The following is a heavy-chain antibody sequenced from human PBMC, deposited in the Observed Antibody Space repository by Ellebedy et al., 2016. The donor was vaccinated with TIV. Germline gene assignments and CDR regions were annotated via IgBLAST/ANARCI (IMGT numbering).Heavy chain of an antibody. D-gene: IGHD4-17*01. CDR3: AGGVTTLTFDF. Sequence: MPSETLSLTCNVSGGSISRYHWSWIRQSPGKGLEWIGYISFSGFTNYIPSLRSRASISVDTSQSQFSLTLSSVTAADTAVYFCAGGVTTLTFDFWGQGTLATVSS. V-gene: IGHV4-59*01. J-gene: IGHJ4*02. CDR2: ISFSGFT. CDR1: GGSISRYH.